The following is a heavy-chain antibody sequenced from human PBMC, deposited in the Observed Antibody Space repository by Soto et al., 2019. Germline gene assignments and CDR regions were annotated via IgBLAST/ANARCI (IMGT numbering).Heavy chain of an antibody. CDR1: GGSISSYY. D-gene: IGHD5-12*01. CDR3: ARERRDGYKHYFDY. Sequence: QVQLQESGPGLVKPSETLSLMCTVSGGSISSYYWSWIRQPPGKGLEWIGYIYYSGSTNYNPSLKSRVTKPADTSNNQFSLKLSSVTAADTAVYYCARERRDGYKHYFDYWGQGTLVTVSS. V-gene: IGHV4-59*01. CDR2: IYYSGST. J-gene: IGHJ4*02.